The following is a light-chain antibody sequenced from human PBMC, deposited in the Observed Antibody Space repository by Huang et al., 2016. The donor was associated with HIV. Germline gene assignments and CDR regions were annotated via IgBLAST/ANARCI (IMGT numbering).Light chain of an antibody. J-gene: IGKJ5*01. V-gene: IGKV3-15*01. CDR1: QSVSRN. CDR2: GAS. CDR3: QQYNNWPPIT. Sequence: EIVMTQSPVTLSVSTGERATLSCRARQSVSRNLAWYQQKPGQAPRLLIYGASTRATGVPARFSGSGSGTEFTLTISSLQSDDFALYYCQQYNNWPPITFGQGTRLEIK.